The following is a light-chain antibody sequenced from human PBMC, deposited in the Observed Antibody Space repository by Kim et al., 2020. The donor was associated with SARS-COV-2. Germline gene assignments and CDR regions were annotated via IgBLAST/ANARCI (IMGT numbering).Light chain of an antibody. CDR2: EDT. CDR1: KLGDKY. CDR3: QAWDSKTVV. V-gene: IGLV3-1*01. Sequence: SGSPGPTARSSCAGDKLGDKYTYWYQQSPGQPPGLVMSEDTKRPSGIPERFSGSNSGNTATLTISETQAMDEAAYYCQAWDSKTVVFGTGTEVTVL. J-gene: IGLJ1*01.